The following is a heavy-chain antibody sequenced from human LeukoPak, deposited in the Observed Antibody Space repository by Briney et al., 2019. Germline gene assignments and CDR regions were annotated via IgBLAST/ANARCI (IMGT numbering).Heavy chain of an antibody. CDR2: IKSKTDGGTT. CDR1: GFTFSNAW. V-gene: IGHV3-15*01. J-gene: IGHJ4*02. D-gene: IGHD2-21*02. Sequence: GSLRLSCAASGFTFSNAWMSWVRQAPGKGLEWVGRIKSKTDGGTTDYAAPVKGRFTISRDDSKNTLYLQMNSLKTEDTAVYYCTTDSVPEAPYCGGDCYSGDYWGQGTLVTVSS. CDR3: TTDSVPEAPYCGGDCYSGDY.